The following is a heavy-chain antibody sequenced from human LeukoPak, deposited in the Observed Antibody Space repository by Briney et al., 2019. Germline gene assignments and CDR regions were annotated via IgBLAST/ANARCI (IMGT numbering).Heavy chain of an antibody. Sequence: GASVKVSCKSSGYTFTGHYLHWVRQAPGQGLEWMTWINSHSGDSNFAQKLQGRVTMTRDRSSSTAYMELTGLIHDDTAVYYCARGGNGVYDPCDYWGQGTRITVSS. J-gene: IGHJ4*02. D-gene: IGHD5/OR15-5a*01. CDR2: INSHSGDS. CDR1: GYTFTGHY. CDR3: ARGGNGVYDPCDY. V-gene: IGHV1-2*02.